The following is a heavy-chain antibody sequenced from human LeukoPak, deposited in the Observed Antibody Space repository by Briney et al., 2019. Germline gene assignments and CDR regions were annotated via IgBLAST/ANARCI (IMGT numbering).Heavy chain of an antibody. CDR3: AKERATTTPFDY. D-gene: IGHD4-11*01. CDR1: GFTFSGNA. V-gene: IGHV3-23*01. J-gene: IGHJ4*02. Sequence: PGGSLRLSCAASGFTFSGNAMSWVRQAPGRGLEWVSLITDRGDRTHYADSVKGRFTISRDISKNTLFLQMNSLRADDTAVYFCAKERATTTPFDYWGQGTLVTVSS. CDR2: ITDRGDRT.